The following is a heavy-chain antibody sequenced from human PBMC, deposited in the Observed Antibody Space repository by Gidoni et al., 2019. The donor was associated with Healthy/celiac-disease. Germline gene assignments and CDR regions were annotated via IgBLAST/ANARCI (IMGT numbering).Heavy chain of an antibody. J-gene: IGHJ4*02. Sequence: QVQLVQSGAEVKKPGASVKVSCKASGYTFTSYYMHWVRQAPGQGLEWMGIINPSGGSTSYAQKFQGRVTMTRDTSTSTVYMELSSLRSEDTAVYYCARDCSGGSCYSEFDYWGQGTLVTVSS. V-gene: IGHV1-46*01. CDR1: GYTFTSYY. CDR3: ARDCSGGSCYSEFDY. CDR2: INPSGGST. D-gene: IGHD2-15*01.